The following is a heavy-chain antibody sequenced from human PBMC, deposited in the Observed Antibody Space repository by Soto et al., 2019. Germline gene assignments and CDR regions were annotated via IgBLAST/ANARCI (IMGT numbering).Heavy chain of an antibody. D-gene: IGHD2-15*01. CDR3: ARDKYGGMLDF. Sequence: PSETLSLTCTVSGGSILNGGHYWTWIRQHPGKGLEWIGRIFFSGNTHYNPALKSRLTFSLDTAKHQFSLKLTSVTAADTAIYYCARDKYGGMLDFCGTGPLVTVSS. CDR1: GGSILNGGHY. J-gene: IGHJ4*02. V-gene: IGHV4-31*03. CDR2: IFFSGNT.